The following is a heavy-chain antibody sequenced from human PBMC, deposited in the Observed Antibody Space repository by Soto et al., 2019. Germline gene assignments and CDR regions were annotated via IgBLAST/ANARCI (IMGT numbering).Heavy chain of an antibody. Sequence: QVQLVQSGAEVKTPGSSVKVSCKASGGTFSSYSINWVRQAPGQGLEWMGRLIPMFGTTDYAQRFQGRVTFTEDESTSTASMEVNNLTSEDTAVYYCARAVVLTFTRFYDMDVWGQGTTVTVSS. CDR3: ARAVVLTFTRFYDMDV. D-gene: IGHD3-9*01. CDR1: GGTFSSYS. V-gene: IGHV1-69*18. CDR2: LIPMFGTT. J-gene: IGHJ6*02.